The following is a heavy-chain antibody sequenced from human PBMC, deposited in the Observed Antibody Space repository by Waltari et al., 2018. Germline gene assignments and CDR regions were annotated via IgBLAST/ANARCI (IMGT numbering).Heavy chain of an antibody. J-gene: IGHJ3*02. CDR1: RYTFTGYY. Sequence: QVQLVQSGAEVKKPGASVKVSCKASRYTFTGYYIHWVRQAPGQGLEWMGWITPNTGGTNYSQNFQGRVAMTRDTSISPAYMELSRLRSDDTAVYYCAREGAANAFDIWGQGTMVTVSS. D-gene: IGHD1-26*01. V-gene: IGHV1-2*02. CDR3: AREGAANAFDI. CDR2: ITPNTGGT.